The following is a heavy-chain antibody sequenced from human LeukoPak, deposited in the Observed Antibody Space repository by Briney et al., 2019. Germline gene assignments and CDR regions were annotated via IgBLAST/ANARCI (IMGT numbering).Heavy chain of an antibody. CDR2: ISYDGSNK. CDR1: GFTFSSYA. J-gene: IGHJ4*02. D-gene: IGHD2-15*01. CDR3: ARGSEGPIDY. Sequence: GRSLRLSCAASGFTFSSYAMHWVRQAPGKGLEWVAVISYDGSNKYYAESVKGRFTISRDNSKNTLYLQMNSLRAEDTAVYYCARGSEGPIDYWGQGTLVTVSS. V-gene: IGHV3-30-3*01.